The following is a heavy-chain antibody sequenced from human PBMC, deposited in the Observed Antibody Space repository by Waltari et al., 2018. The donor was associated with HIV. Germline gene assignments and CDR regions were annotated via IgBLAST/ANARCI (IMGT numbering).Heavy chain of an antibody. V-gene: IGHV3-33*01. Sequence: QVQLVEFGGGVVQPGRSLRLSCAASGFTFSSYGMHWVRQAPGKGLEWVAVIWYDGTNKYYADSVKGRFTISRDNSKNTLYLQMNSLRAEDTAVYYCARDRSEGGGYYYYGLDVWGQGTTVTVSS. CDR3: ARDRSEGGGYYYYGLDV. J-gene: IGHJ6*02. D-gene: IGHD2-15*01. CDR1: GFTFSSYG. CDR2: IWYDGTNK.